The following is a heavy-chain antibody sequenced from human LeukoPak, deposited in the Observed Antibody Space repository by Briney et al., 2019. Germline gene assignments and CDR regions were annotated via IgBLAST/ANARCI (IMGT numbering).Heavy chain of an antibody. Sequence: GGSLRLSCAASGXTFSSYTVNWVRQAPGKGLEWVSSISGSSTYIYYTDSVKGRVTISRENAKNSLYLQMNSLRAEDTAVYYCARAVTATGDFDYWGQGTLVTVSS. CDR1: GXTFSSYT. J-gene: IGHJ4*02. V-gene: IGHV3-21*01. CDR3: ARAVTATGDFDY. D-gene: IGHD6-13*01. CDR2: ISGSSTYI.